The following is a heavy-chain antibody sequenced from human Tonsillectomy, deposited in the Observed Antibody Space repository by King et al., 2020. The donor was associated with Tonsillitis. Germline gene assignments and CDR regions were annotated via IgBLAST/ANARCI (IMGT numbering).Heavy chain of an antibody. J-gene: IGHJ2*01. CDR3: AREEATAAYWYFDL. CDR2: IHYSGTT. Sequence: VQLQESGPGLVKPSETLSLTCTVSGGSVRSDGFYWSWIRQPPGKGLDWIGYIHYSGTTNYNPSFKSRVTMSLDTSKNQFSLKVTSLSATDTAIYYCAREEATAAYWYFDLWGRGTLVSVSS. D-gene: IGHD6-25*01. V-gene: IGHV4-61*08. CDR1: GGSVRSDGFY.